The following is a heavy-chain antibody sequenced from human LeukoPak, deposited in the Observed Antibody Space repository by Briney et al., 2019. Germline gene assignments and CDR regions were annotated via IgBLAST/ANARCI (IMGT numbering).Heavy chain of an antibody. J-gene: IGHJ4*02. CDR2: IYYSGTT. Sequence: PSDTLSLTCIVSGGSISSISSDNHHWGWIRQPPGKGLEWIGNIYYSGTTYYNPSLKSRVTISVDTSKDQFSLKLNSVTAADTAVYYCASRPLPITSGWYFFDHWGQGTLVTVSS. CDR3: ASRPLPITSGWYFFDH. CDR1: GGSISSISSDNHH. D-gene: IGHD6-19*01. V-gene: IGHV4-39*01.